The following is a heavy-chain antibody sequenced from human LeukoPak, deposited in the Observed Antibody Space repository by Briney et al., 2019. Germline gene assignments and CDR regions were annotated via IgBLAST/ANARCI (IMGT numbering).Heavy chain of an antibody. Sequence: GGSLRLSCAASGFTFTTYWMGWVRQAPGKGLEWVANIKQDGSEKYYGDSVKGRFTISRDNAKNSLSLQMNSLRAEDTAVYYCARPLMYYYGSETYFWFDPWGQGTLVTASS. D-gene: IGHD3-10*01. CDR2: IKQDGSEK. V-gene: IGHV3-7*01. J-gene: IGHJ5*02. CDR3: ARPLMYYYGSETYFWFDP. CDR1: GFTFTTYW.